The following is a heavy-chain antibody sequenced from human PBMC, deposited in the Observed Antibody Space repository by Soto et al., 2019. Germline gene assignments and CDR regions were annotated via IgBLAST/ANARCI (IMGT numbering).Heavy chain of an antibody. CDR1: GYTFTSYG. Sequence: ASVKVSCKASGYTFTSYGISWVRQAPGQGLEWMGWISAYNGNTNYAQKLQGRVTMTTDTSTSTAYMELRSLRSDDTAVYYCARGKCSSTSCYYYYYGMDVWGQGTTVTV. D-gene: IGHD2-2*01. CDR3: ARGKCSSTSCYYYYYGMDV. J-gene: IGHJ6*02. V-gene: IGHV1-18*01. CDR2: ISAYNGNT.